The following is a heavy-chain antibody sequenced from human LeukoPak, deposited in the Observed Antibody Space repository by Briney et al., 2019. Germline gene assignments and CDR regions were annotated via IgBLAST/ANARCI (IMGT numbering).Heavy chain of an antibody. CDR1: GGSFSGYY. V-gene: IGHV4-34*01. J-gene: IGHJ4*02. Sequence: SETLSLTCAVYGGSFSGYYWSWIRQPPGKGLEWIGEINHSGSTNYNPSLKSRVTISVDTSKNQFSLKLSSVTAADTAVYYCARGIDFDYWGQGTLVTVSS. CDR2: INHSGST. CDR3: ARGIDFDY.